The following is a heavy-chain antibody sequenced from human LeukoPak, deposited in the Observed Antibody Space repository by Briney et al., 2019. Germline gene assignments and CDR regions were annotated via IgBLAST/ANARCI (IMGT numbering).Heavy chain of an antibody. Sequence: ASVKASCKASGGTFSSYAISWVRQAPGQGLEWMGGIIPIFGTANYAQKFQGRVTITADKSTSTAYMELSSLRSEDTAVYYCARDLDYGDYTYGYWGQGTLVTVSS. CDR1: GGTFSSYA. V-gene: IGHV1-69*06. CDR3: ARDLDYGDYTYGY. CDR2: IIPIFGTA. D-gene: IGHD4-17*01. J-gene: IGHJ4*02.